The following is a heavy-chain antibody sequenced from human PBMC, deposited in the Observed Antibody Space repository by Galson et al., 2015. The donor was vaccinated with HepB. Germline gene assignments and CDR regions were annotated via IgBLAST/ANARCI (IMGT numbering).Heavy chain of an antibody. CDR2: IKQDGSEV. CDR1: GFTFSSHR. Sequence: SLRLSCAVSGFTFSSHRMSWVRQAPGKGLEWVAHIKQDGSEVYYVDFVKGRFTISRDNAKDSLYLQMNSLRAEDTAVYYCPRDAGTNINYNYFDYWGQGTLVIVSS. V-gene: IGHV3-7*01. D-gene: IGHD1-7*01. J-gene: IGHJ4*02. CDR3: PRDAGTNINYNYFDY.